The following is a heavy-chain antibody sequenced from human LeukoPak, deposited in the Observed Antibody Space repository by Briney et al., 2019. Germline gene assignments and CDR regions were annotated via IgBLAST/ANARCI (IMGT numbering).Heavy chain of an antibody. CDR3: AREGEGRSSLDY. CDR1: GGSISGNSYY. J-gene: IGHJ4*02. CDR2: IYTSGST. D-gene: IGHD6-6*01. Sequence: SETLSLTCTVSGGSISGNSYYWGRSRQPAGKGLEWIGLIYTSGSTHYNPSLKGRVTISVDTSKNQFSLRLSSVTAADTAVYYCAREGEGRSSLDYWGQGTLVTVSS. V-gene: IGHV4-61*02.